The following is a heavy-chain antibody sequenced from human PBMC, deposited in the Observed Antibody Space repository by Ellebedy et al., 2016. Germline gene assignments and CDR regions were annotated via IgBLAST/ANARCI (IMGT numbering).Heavy chain of an antibody. CDR3: YYGHYSAS. V-gene: IGHV3-23*01. CDR2: ISANSDIT. J-gene: IGHJ4*02. Sequence: GGSLRLXCTASGLSFNTFFMSWVRQAPGKGLEWVSTISANSDITRYADSVKGRFTISRDNFRNTLYLQMNSLRAEDTAVYYCYYGHYSASWGQGTLVTVSS. D-gene: IGHD4-17*01. CDR1: GLSFNTFF.